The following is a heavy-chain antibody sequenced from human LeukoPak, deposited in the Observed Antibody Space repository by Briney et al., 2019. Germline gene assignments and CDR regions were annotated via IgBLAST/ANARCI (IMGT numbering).Heavy chain of an antibody. D-gene: IGHD1-26*01. CDR3: ARNIRIARGGSYLYFLYYFDY. V-gene: IGHV1-69*05. CDR2: ITPILGTS. CDR1: GGTFSSYA. J-gene: IGHJ4*02. Sequence: SVKVSCKASGGTFSSYAFSWVRQAPGQGLEWMGGITPILGTSNYAQKFQGRVTITTDESTSTAYMELSSLRSEDTAVYYCARNIRIARGGSYLYFLYYFDYWGQGTLVTVSS.